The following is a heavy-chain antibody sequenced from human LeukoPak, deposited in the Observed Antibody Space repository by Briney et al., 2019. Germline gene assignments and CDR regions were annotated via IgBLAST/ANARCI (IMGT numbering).Heavy chain of an antibody. CDR1: GGSVSSGSYY. J-gene: IGHJ4*02. CDR2: IYYSGST. V-gene: IGHV4-61*01. Sequence: SETLSLTCTVSGGSVSSGSYYWSWIRQPPGKGLEWIGYIYYSGSTNYNPSLKSRVTISVDTSKNQFSLKLSSVPASDTAVYYCARRGGSGRSFDYWGQGILVTVSS. D-gene: IGHD3-10*01. CDR3: ARRGGSGRSFDY.